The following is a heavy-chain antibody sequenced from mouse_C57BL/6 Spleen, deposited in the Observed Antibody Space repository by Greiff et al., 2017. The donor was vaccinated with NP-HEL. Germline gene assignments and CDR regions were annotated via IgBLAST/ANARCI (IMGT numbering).Heavy chain of an antibody. CDR1: GYTFTSYT. CDR2: INPSSGYT. Sequence: VKLMESGAELARPGASVKMSCKASGYTFTSYTMHWVKQRPGQGLEWIGYINPSSGYTKYNQKFKDKATLTADKSSSTAYMQLSSLTSEDSAVYYCARSLTGPFDYWGQGTTLTVSS. J-gene: IGHJ2*01. CDR3: ARSLTGPFDY. D-gene: IGHD4-1*01. V-gene: IGHV1-4*01.